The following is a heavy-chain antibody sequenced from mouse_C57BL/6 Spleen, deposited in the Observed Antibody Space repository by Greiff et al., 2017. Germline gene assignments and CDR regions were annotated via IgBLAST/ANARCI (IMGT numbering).Heavy chain of an antibody. V-gene: IGHV1-69*01. Sequence: VQLQQPGAELVMPGASVKLSCKASGYTFTSYWMHWVKQRPGQGLEWIGEIDPSDSYTNYNQKFKGKSTLTVDKSSSTAYMQLSSLTSEDSAVYYCARWYSNYVDYWGQGTSVTVSS. J-gene: IGHJ4*01. CDR1: GYTFTSYW. D-gene: IGHD2-5*01. CDR2: IDPSDSYT. CDR3: ARWYSNYVDY.